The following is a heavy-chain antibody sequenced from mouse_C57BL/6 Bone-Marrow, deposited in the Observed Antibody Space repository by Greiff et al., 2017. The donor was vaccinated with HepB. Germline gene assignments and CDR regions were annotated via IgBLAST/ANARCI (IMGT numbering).Heavy chain of an antibody. Sequence: EVQGVESGGGLVKPGGSLKLSCAASGFTFSSYAMSWVRQTPEKRLEWVATISDGGSYTYYPDNVKGRFTISRDNAKNNLYLQMSHLKSEDTAMYYCARGGWLPYYFDYWGQGTTLTVSS. J-gene: IGHJ2*01. CDR2: ISDGGSYT. V-gene: IGHV5-4*01. CDR3: ARGGWLPYYFDY. CDR1: GFTFSSYA. D-gene: IGHD2-3*01.